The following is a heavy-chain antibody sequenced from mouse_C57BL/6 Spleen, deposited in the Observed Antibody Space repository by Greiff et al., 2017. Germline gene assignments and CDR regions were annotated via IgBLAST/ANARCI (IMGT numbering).Heavy chain of an antibody. CDR3: ARAYGYDGYAMDY. CDR1: GYTFTSYW. J-gene: IGHJ4*01. Sequence: VQLQQPGAELVMPGASVKLSCKASGYTFTSYWMHWVKQRPGQGLEWIGEIDPSDSYTNYNQKFKGKSTLTVDKSSSTAYMQLSSLTSEDSAVYYCARAYGYDGYAMDYWGQGTSVTVSS. D-gene: IGHD2-2*01. V-gene: IGHV1-69*01. CDR2: IDPSDSYT.